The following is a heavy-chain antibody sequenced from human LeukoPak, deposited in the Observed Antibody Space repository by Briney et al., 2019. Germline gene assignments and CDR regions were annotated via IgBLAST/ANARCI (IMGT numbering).Heavy chain of an antibody. Sequence: SETLSLTCTVSGGSINAFYWRWIRQPPGKGPEWIAYVRANGENNYNPSLKRRVAISLDTANSQISLRLNFVTAADTAIYYCARQPANTAAFDVWGQGTMVTVSS. CDR2: VRANGEN. CDR1: GGSINAFY. CDR3: ARQPANTAAFDV. J-gene: IGHJ3*01. D-gene: IGHD5-18*01. V-gene: IGHV4-4*08.